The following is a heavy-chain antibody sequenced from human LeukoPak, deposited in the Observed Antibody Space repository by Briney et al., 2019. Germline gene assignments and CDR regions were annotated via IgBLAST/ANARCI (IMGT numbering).Heavy chain of an antibody. D-gene: IGHD2/OR15-2a*01. CDR3: ATFDYFLI. CDR1: GFTFSSYN. J-gene: IGHJ3*02. V-gene: IGHV3-21*01. Sequence: PGGSLRLSCAASGFTFSSYNMNCVRQAPGKWLEWVSSISSSSTYIYYAASVKGRFTISRDNAKTSLYLQMNSLSAEDMAVYYSATFDYFLIWGQGTIVTVSS. CDR2: ISSSSTYI.